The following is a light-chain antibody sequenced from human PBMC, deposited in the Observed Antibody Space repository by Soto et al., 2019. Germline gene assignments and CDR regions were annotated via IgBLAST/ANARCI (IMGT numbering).Light chain of an antibody. V-gene: IGKV1-9*01. J-gene: IGKJ1*01. CDR1: QGISHY. Sequence: DIQLTQSPSFLSASVGDRVIITCRASQGISHYLAWYQQKPGKAPNLLIYGASTLQSGVPTRFSGSGSGTEFSLTISSLQPEDFATYYCQQLNTYRWTFGQGTKEDIK. CDR2: GAS. CDR3: QQLNTYRWT.